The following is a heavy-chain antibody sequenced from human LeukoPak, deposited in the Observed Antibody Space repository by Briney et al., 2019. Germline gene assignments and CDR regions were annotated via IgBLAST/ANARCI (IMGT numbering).Heavy chain of an antibody. Sequence: SETLSLTCAVYGGSFSGYYWSWIRQPPGKGLEWIGEVNHSGSTNYNPSFKSRVTISVDTSKNQFSLKLSSVTAADTAVYYCARSRLGIAVAGTLDYWGQGTLVTVSS. CDR3: ARSRLGIAVAGTLDY. V-gene: IGHV4-34*01. CDR1: GGSFSGYY. CDR2: VNHSGST. D-gene: IGHD6-19*01. J-gene: IGHJ4*02.